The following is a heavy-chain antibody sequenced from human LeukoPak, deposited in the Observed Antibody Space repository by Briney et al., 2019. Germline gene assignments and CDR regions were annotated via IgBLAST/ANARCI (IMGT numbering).Heavy chain of an antibody. Sequence: SETLSLTCTVSGDSMKSYYWTWIRQSPGKGLEWIGYIYYTGSTNYNPSLKSRVTISVDTSKNQFSLKLSSVTAADTAIYYCAKDPNEYSNYNWFDPWGQGTLVAVSS. V-gene: IGHV4-59*01. D-gene: IGHD4-11*01. J-gene: IGHJ5*02. CDR2: IYYTGST. CDR3: AKDPNEYSNYNWFDP. CDR1: GDSMKSYY.